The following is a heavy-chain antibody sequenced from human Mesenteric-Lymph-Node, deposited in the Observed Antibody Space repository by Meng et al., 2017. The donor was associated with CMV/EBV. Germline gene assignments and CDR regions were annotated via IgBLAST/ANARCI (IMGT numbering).Heavy chain of an antibody. CDR2: ISAYNGNT. Sequence: ASVKVSCKASGYTFTSYGISWVRQAPGQGLEWMGWISAYNGNTNYAQKLQGRVTMTTDTSTSTAYKELRSLRSDDTAVYYCARDRGVLGSPFDPWGQGTLVTVSS. J-gene: IGHJ5*02. D-gene: IGHD2-8*01. CDR3: ARDRGVLGSPFDP. CDR1: GYTFTSYG. V-gene: IGHV1-18*01.